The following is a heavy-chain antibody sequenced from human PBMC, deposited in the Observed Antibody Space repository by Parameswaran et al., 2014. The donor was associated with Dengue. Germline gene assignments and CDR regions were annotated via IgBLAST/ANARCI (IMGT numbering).Heavy chain of an antibody. CDR2: ISSSTSTI. D-gene: IGHD5-18*01. V-gene: IGHV3-48*02. CDR3: ARVAGGYSSDSYDY. J-gene: IGHJ4*02. Sequence: VRQAPGKGLEWVSYISSSTSTIYYADSVKGRFTISRDNAKNSLYLQMNSLRDEDTAVYYCARVAGGYSSDSYDYWGQGTLVTVSS.